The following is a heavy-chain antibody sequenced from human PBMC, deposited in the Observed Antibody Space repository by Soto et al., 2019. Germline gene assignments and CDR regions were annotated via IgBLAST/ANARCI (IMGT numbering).Heavy chain of an antibody. CDR1: GGSISSGGYY. D-gene: IGHD2-15*01. V-gene: IGHV4-31*03. Sequence: SSETLSLTCTVSGGSISSGGYYWSWIRQHPGKGLEWIGYIYYSGSTYYNPSLKSRVTISVDTSKNQFSLKLSSVTAADTAVYYCARDGQYCSGGSCYDGWFDPWGQGTLVTVSS. CDR2: IYYSGST. J-gene: IGHJ5*02. CDR3: ARDGQYCSGGSCYDGWFDP.